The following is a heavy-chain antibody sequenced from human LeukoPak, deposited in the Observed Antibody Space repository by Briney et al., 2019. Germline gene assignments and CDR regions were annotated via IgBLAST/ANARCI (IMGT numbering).Heavy chain of an antibody. CDR2: IHYTGGA. J-gene: IGHJ5*02. CDR3: ARGGGGSPNWFDP. D-gene: IGHD1-26*01. CDR1: SGSISGYY. Sequence: PSETLSLTCSVSSGSISGYYWSWIRQPPGKGLEWIAYIHYTGGANYNASLKSRVTISVDTPKNQLSLRLNSVTAADPAVYYFARGGGGSPNWFDPWGPGTLVTVSS. V-gene: IGHV4-59*01.